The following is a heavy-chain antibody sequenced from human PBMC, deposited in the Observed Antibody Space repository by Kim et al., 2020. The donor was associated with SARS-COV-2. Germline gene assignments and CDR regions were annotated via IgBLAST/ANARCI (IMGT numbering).Heavy chain of an antibody. CDR3: AKGDTAMVTLSYFDY. CDR1: GFTFSSYG. J-gene: IGHJ4*01. D-gene: IGHD5-18*01. V-gene: IGHV3-30*18. CDR2: ISYDGSNK. Sequence: GVSLRLSCAASGFTFSSYGMHWVRQAPGKGLEWVAVISYDGSNKYYADSVKGRFTISRDNSKHTLYLQMNSLRAEDTAVYYCAKGDTAMVTLSYFDYWG.